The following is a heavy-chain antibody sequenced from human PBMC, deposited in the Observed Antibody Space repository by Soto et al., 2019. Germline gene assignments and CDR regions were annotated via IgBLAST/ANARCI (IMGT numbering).Heavy chain of an antibody. CDR3: ARLYCSASSCYSVGAFNI. CDR2: IWFDVSDK. Sequence: QVQLVESGGGVVQPGRSLRLSCAASGFTFSSYVLHWVRQAPGKGLEWVEHIWFDVSDKYYTESVKSPFTISSDNSKSTLYLQMNSLRAEEKAVDYCARLYCSASSCYSVGAFNIRGHGTIVTVSS. CDR1: GFTFSSYV. J-gene: IGHJ3*02. D-gene: IGHD2-15*01. V-gene: IGHV3-33*01.